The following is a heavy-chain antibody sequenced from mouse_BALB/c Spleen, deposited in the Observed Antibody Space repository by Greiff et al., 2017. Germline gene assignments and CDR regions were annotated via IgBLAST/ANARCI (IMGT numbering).Heavy chain of an antibody. CDR1: GYSITSDYA. V-gene: IGHV3-2*02. J-gene: IGHJ4*01. D-gene: IGHD2-4*01. CDR2: ISYSGST. CDR3: ARRGSTMSTTGAMDY. Sequence: EVKLMESGPGLVKPSQSLSLTCTVTGYSITSDYAWNWIRQFPGNKLEWMGYISYSGSTSYNPSLKSRISITRDTSKNQFFLQLNSVTTEDTATYYCARRGSTMSTTGAMDYWGQGTSVTVSS.